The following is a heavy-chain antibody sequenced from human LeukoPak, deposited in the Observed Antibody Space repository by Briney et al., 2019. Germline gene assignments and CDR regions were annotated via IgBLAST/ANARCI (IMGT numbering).Heavy chain of an antibody. V-gene: IGHV1-69*13. CDR2: IIPIFGTA. Sequence: SVKVSCKASGGTFSSYAISWVRQAPGQGLEWMGGIIPIFGTANYAQKFQGRVTITADESTSTAYMELSSLRSEDTAVYYCARARSGYYEYDAFDIRGQGTMVTVSS. J-gene: IGHJ3*02. CDR3: ARARSGYYEYDAFDI. D-gene: IGHD3-3*01. CDR1: GGTFSSYA.